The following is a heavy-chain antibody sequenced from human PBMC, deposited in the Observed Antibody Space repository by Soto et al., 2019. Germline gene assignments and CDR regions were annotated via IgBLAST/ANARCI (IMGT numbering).Heavy chain of an antibody. Sequence: ASVKVSCKASRYTFTGQYLHWVRKAPGEGLEWMGWINPTTGATRYAQKFPGRVTMTRYTSMSTAYLEVRSLRPDDTAVYYCAKGDSSWVSWFDPWGQGTLVTVSS. D-gene: IGHD6-19*01. J-gene: IGHJ5*02. CDR1: RYTFTGQY. CDR3: AKGDSSWVSWFDP. V-gene: IGHV1-2*02. CDR2: INPTTGAT.